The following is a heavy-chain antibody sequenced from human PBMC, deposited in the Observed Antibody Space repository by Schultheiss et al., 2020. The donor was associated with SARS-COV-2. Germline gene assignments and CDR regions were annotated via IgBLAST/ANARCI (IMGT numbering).Heavy chain of an antibody. CDR1: GYSISSGGYY. V-gene: IGHV4-61*08. J-gene: IGHJ6*02. CDR2: IYYSGST. Sequence: SETLSLTCAVSGYSISSGGYYWSWIRQPPGKGLEWIGYIYYSGSTNYNPSLKSRVTISINTSKNQFSLKLSSVTAADTAIYYCARVVSGLYYGMDVWGQGTTVTVSS. D-gene: IGHD3-16*01. CDR3: ARVVSGLYYGMDV.